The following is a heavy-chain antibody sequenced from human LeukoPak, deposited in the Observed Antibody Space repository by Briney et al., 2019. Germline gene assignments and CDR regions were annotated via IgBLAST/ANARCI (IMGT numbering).Heavy chain of an antibody. D-gene: IGHD3-10*01. V-gene: IGHV4-39*07. Sequence: SETLSLTCTVSGGSISSSSYYWGWIRQPPGKGLEWIGEINHSGSTNYNPSLKSRVTISVDTSKNQFSLKLSSVTAADTAVYYCAREDMVRGVLDYWGQGTLVTVSS. CDR2: INHSGST. CDR3: AREDMVRGVLDY. J-gene: IGHJ4*02. CDR1: GGSISSSSYY.